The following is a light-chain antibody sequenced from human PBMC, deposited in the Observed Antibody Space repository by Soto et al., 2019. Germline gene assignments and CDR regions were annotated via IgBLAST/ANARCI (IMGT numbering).Light chain of an antibody. Sequence: DIVMTQSPDSLAVPLRERATINCQSSQSVLYSSNNKNYLAWYQQKPGQPPKLLIYWASTRESGVPDRFSGSGSGTDFTLTISSLQAEDVAVYYCQQYYSTPLTFGGGNKVDIK. J-gene: IGKJ4*01. CDR2: WAS. V-gene: IGKV4-1*01. CDR3: QQYYSTPLT. CDR1: QSVLYSSNNKNY.